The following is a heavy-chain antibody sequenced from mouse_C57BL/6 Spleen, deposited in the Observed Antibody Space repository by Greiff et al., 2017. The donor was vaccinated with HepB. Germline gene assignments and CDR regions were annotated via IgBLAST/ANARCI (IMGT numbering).Heavy chain of an antibody. CDR1: GYTFTHYY. V-gene: IGHV1-77*01. CDR3: ASPIYYGNYDFDY. CDR2: IGPGSGST. D-gene: IGHD2-1*01. J-gene: IGHJ2*01. Sequence: QVQLQQSGAELVKPGASVKISCKASGYTFTHYYINWVKQRPGQGLEWIGKIGPGSGSTYYNEKFKGKATLTADKSSSTAYMQLSSLTSEDSAVYFCASPIYYGNYDFDYWGQGTTLTLL.